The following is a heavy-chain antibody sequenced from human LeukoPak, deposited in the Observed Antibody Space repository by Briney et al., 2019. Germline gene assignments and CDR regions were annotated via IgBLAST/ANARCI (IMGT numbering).Heavy chain of an antibody. Sequence: SETLSLTCTVSGGSISSYYWSWIRQPPGKGLEWIGYIYYSGSTNYNPSLTSRVTISVDTSKNQFSLKLSSVTAADTAVYYCAKQQLVGGGWFDPWGQGTLVTVSS. CDR1: GGSISSYY. J-gene: IGHJ5*02. CDR3: AKQQLVGGGWFDP. CDR2: IYYSGST. V-gene: IGHV4-59*01. D-gene: IGHD6-13*01.